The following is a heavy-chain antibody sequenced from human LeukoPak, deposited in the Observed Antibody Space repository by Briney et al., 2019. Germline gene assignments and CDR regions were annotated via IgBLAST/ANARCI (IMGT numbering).Heavy chain of an antibody. J-gene: IGHJ5*02. CDR2: TYYRSKWYL. V-gene: IGHV6-1*01. Sequence: SQTLSLTCAISGDSVSSYSAGWNWIRQSPSRGLEWLGRTYYRSKWYLDYAVSVKSRISISSDTSKNQFSLQLDSVTPEDTAVYYCTRGGLVRGVTHWFDPWSQGTLVTVSS. CDR3: TRGGLVRGVTHWFDP. D-gene: IGHD3-10*01. CDR1: GDSVSSYSAG.